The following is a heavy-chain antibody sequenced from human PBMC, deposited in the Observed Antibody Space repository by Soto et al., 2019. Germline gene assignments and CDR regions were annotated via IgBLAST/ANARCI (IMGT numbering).Heavy chain of an antibody. CDR1: GFTFSDYY. CDR2: ISSSSSYT. Sequence: GGSLRLSCAASGFTFSDYYMSWIRQAPGEGLEWVSYISSSSSYTNYADSVKGRFTISRDNAKNSLYLQMNSLRAEDTAVYYCAGYCSSTSCYTLGGMDVWGQGTTVTVSS. CDR3: AGYCSSTSCYTLGGMDV. D-gene: IGHD2-2*02. J-gene: IGHJ6*02. V-gene: IGHV3-11*06.